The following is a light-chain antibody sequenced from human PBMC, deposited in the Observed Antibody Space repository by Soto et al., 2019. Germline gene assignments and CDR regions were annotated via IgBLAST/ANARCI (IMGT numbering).Light chain of an antibody. CDR3: SSYTTSAPYV. V-gene: IGLV2-14*01. CDR1: TSDVGGFDS. Sequence: QSALTQPASVSGSPGQSITISCTATTSDVGGFDSVSWYQQHPGTAPRVIIYEVSNRPSGVSNRFSGSKSGNTASLTISGLQAEDEADYYCSSYTTSAPYVFGSGTKLTVL. J-gene: IGLJ1*01. CDR2: EVS.